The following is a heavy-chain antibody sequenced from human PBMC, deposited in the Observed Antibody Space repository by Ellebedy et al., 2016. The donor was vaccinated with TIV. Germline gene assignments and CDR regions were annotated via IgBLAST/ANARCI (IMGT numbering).Heavy chain of an antibody. J-gene: IGHJ4*02. CDR3: ARGNPPTTDLDY. Sequence: GGSLRLXXAASGFTFSDYYMTWIRQAPGKGLEWISYISGSATHINYADSVKGRFTISRDTSKNTVYLQMNSLRAEDTAVYYCARGNPPTTDLDYWGQGTVVTVSS. D-gene: IGHD1-14*01. CDR2: ISGSATHI. CDR1: GFTFSDYY. V-gene: IGHV3-11*06.